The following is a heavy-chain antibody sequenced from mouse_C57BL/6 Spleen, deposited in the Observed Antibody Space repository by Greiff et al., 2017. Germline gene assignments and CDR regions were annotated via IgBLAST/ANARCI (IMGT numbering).Heavy chain of an antibody. CDR2: INPNNGGT. J-gene: IGHJ3*01. Sequence: EVQLQQSGPELVKPGASVKMSCKASGYTFTDYYMNWVKQSPGNSLEWIGDINPNNGGTSYNQKFKGKATLTVDKSSSTAYMELRSLTSEDSAVYYCARGYWGQGTRVTVSA. V-gene: IGHV1-26*01. CDR1: GYTFTDYY. CDR3: ARGY.